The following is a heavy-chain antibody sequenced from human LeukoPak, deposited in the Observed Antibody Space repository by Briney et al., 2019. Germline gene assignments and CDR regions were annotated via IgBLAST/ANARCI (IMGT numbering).Heavy chain of an antibody. CDR2: IKSTTDGGTT. V-gene: IGHV3-15*01. CDR3: TIEWSSVWVGAKTGDDAFDI. Sequence: GGSLRLSCAASGFTFNSAWMNWVRQAPGKGLEWVGRIKSTTDGGTTDYAAPVKGRFTISRDDSKNTLYLQTNSLKTEDTAVYYCTIEWSSVWVGAKTGDDAFDIWGQGTIVTVSS. J-gene: IGHJ3*02. D-gene: IGHD2-8*02. CDR1: GFTFNSAW.